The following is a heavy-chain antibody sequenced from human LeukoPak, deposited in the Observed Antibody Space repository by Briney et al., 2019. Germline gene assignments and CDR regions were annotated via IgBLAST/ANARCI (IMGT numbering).Heavy chain of an antibody. Sequence: PGGSLRLSCAASGFTFSSYWMNWVRQAPGKGLVWVSRIASDGSRTTYADSVKGRFSISRDNAKNTLYLQMNSLRAEDTAVYYCARDRGYSYGPWGQGTLVTVSS. J-gene: IGHJ5*02. V-gene: IGHV3-74*01. CDR1: GFTFSSYW. CDR2: IASDGSRT. D-gene: IGHD5-18*01. CDR3: ARDRGYSYGP.